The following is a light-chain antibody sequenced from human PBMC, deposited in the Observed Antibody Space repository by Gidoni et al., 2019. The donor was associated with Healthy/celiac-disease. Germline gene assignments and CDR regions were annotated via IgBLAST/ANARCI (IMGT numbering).Light chain of an antibody. CDR1: QSVSSSY. V-gene: IGKV3-20*01. J-gene: IGKJ1*01. CDR2: GAS. Sequence: EMLLTQSHGTLSLSPGERATLSCRASQSVSSSYLAWYQQKPGQAPRLLIYGASSRATGIPDRFSGSGSGTDFTLTISRLEPEDFAVYYCQQYGSSPEWTFGQGTKVEIK. CDR3: QQYGSSPEWT.